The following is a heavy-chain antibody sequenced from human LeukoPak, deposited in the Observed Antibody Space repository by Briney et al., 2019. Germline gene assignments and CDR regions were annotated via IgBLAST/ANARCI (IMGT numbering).Heavy chain of an antibody. Sequence: GSLRLSPAAPLFNFSNHTISSVPPTPETGLEWVSAISGGGDITYSADSVKGRFTISRENYKDTLFLQMHSLRPGDTVVYYCVRGDTPATANYWGQGTLVTISS. J-gene: IGHJ4*02. CDR2: ISGGGDIT. V-gene: IGHV3-23*01. D-gene: IGHD2-21*02. CDR1: LFNFSNHT. CDR3: VRGDTPATANY.